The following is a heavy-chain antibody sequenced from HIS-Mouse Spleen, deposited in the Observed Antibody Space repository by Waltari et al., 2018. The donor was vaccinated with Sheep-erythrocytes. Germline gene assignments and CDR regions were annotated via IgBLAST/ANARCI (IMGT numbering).Heavy chain of an antibody. V-gene: IGHV3-30*18. CDR1: GFPFSSSG. CDR3: AKGDAMVYDAFDI. J-gene: IGHJ3*02. Sequence: VQLVESGGGVVQPGRSLTLSCAASGFPFSSSGMTWVRPVPGKGLEWVEVISYDGSNKYYADSVKGRFTISRDNSKNTLYLQMNSLRAEDTAVYYCAKGDAMVYDAFDIWGQGTMVTVSS. CDR2: ISYDGSNK. D-gene: IGHD2-8*01.